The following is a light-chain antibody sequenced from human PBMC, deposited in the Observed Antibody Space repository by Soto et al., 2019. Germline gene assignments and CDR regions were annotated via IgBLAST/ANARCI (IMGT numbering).Light chain of an antibody. CDR2: NNN. Sequence: QSVLTQPPSASGTPGQRVTISCSGSSSNIGSNSVNWYLQLPGAAPKLLMYNNNQRPSGIPDRFSGSKSGTSASLAISGLQSEDEADYYCAAWDDSLNGPVFGGGTKLTVL. V-gene: IGLV1-44*01. CDR1: SSNIGSNS. CDR3: AAWDDSLNGPV. J-gene: IGLJ2*01.